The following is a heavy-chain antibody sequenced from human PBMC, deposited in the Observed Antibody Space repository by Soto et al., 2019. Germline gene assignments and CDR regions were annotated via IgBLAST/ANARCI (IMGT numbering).Heavy chain of an antibody. CDR3: TRALTVADIVVVPAADDAFDI. J-gene: IGHJ3*02. Sequence: ASVKVSCKASGYTFTSYYMHWVRQAPGQGLEWMGIINPSGGSTSYAQKFQGRVTMTRDTSTSTVYMELSSLRSEDTAVYYCTRALTVADIVVVPAADDAFDIWGQGIMVTVSS. CDR1: GYTFTSYY. D-gene: IGHD2-2*01. V-gene: IGHV1-46*03. CDR2: INPSGGST.